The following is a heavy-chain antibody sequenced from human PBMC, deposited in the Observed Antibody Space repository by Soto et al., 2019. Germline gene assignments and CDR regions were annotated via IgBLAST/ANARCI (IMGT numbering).Heavy chain of an antibody. Sequence: QVQLVQSGAEVRKPGASVKVSCEASGYTFTSYDIYWVRQATGQGLEWMGWMNPNTGNSGYAQKFQGRVTVTSDTSISTVYMELSSLRSEDTAVYYCARRAETKGWNGFGADKYYFDFWGQGTLVTVSS. J-gene: IGHJ4*02. CDR1: GYTFTSYD. V-gene: IGHV1-8*01. CDR2: MNPNTGNS. CDR3: ARRAETKGWNGFGADKYYFDF. D-gene: IGHD1-1*01.